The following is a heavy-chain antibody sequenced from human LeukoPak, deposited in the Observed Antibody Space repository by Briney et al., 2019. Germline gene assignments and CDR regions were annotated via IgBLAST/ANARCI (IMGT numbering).Heavy chain of an antibody. V-gene: IGHV3-48*03. CDR2: ISSSGGTI. D-gene: IGHD6-19*01. CDR1: GFTFSSYE. Sequence: GGSLRLSCAASGFTFSSYEMNWVRQAPGKGLEWVSYISSSGGTIYYADFVKGRFTISRDNAKNSLYLQMNSLRAEDTAVYYCARDRQWLVPFDYWGQGTLVTVSS. CDR3: ARDRQWLVPFDY. J-gene: IGHJ4*02.